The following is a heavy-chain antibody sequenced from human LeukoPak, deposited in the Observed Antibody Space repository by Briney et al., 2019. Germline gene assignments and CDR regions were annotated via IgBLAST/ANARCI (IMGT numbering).Heavy chain of an antibody. CDR3: ARVFSLSGGSAGGY. J-gene: IGHJ4*02. V-gene: IGHV1-18*01. CDR2: ISAYNGNT. D-gene: IGHD2-15*01. CDR1: GYTFTSYG. Sequence: GASVKASCKASGYTFTSYGISWVRQAPGQGLEWMGWISAYNGNTNYAQKLQGRVTMTTDTSTSTAYMELRSLRSDDTAVYYCARVFSLSGGSAGGYWGQGTLVTVSS.